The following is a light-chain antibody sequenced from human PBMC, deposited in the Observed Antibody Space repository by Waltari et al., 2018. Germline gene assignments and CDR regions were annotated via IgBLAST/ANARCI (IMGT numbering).Light chain of an antibody. CDR2: GGS. Sequence: IVMTQTPLSLPVTPGESASISCRSSQSLLATNGNTDLHWYVQKAGQSPQLLIYGGSERASGVPDRFSASGSATDFTLRINKVEAEDVGVYYCVQTIAFPRTFGQGTKVEIK. V-gene: IGKV2-40*01. J-gene: IGKJ1*01. CDR1: QSLLATNGNTD. CDR3: VQTIAFPRT.